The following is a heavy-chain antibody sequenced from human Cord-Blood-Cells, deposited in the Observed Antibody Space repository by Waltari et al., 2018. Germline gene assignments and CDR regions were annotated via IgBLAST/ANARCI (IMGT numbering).Heavy chain of an antibody. CDR1: GGSFSGYY. Sequence: QVQLQQWGAGLLKPSETLSLTCAVYGGSFSGYYWSWIRQPPGKGLEWIGEINHSGSTNYNPSLKSRVTISVDTSKNQFSLKLSSVTAADTAVYYCRTGVYSSGWYYFDYWGQGTLVTVSS. CDR2: INHSGST. D-gene: IGHD6-19*01. J-gene: IGHJ4*02. V-gene: IGHV4-34*01. CDR3: RTGVYSSGWYYFDY.